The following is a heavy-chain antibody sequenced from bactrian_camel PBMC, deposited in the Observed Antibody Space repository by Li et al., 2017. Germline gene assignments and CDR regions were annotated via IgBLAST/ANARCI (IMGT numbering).Heavy chain of an antibody. CDR2: HYTGTATT. CDR3: ATGTRLSRPWHVSRETGW. J-gene: IGHJ4*01. D-gene: IGHD7*01. Sequence: HVQLVESGGGLVQPGGSLKLSCGASQYSSRDNCMGWFRQVPGKAREAVAAHYTGTATTYVADSVKGRFTISRDNAKNTVYLQMNSLQPEDTNVYYRATGTRLSRPWHVSRETGWWGQGTQVTVSS. V-gene: IGHV3S54*01. CDR1: QYSSRDNC.